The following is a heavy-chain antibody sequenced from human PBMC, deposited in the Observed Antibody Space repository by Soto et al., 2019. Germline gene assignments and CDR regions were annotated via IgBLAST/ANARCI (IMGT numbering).Heavy chain of an antibody. V-gene: IGHV2-5*02. D-gene: IGHD5-12*01. J-gene: IGHJ5*02. CDR2: IYWDDDK. CDR3: SHLCAESGYDWRYGR. Sequence: SGPTLVNPTQTLTLTCNFSGFSLSTKGVGVGWIRQPPGKALEWLGIIYWDDDKRYRPSLNNRLTITKDTSKNQVVLTMTNVDTVDTGTYFCSHLCAESGYDWRYGRWGQGTRVTVSS. CDR1: GFSLSTKGVG.